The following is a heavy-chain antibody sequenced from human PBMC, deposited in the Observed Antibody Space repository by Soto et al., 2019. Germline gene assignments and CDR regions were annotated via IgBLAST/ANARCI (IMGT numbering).Heavy chain of an antibody. Sequence: PGGSLRLSCAASGFSFNDNWMHWVRQVPGKGLMWVSRLKSDGRDTIYADSVKGRFTVSRDSAKNTLYLQMNSLRVEDTAVYYCVREMPVPIRGGYYYYSVLDACRQGTTVTVSS. J-gene: IGHJ6*02. V-gene: IGHV3-74*01. CDR3: VREMPVPIRGGYYYYSVLDA. CDR1: GFSFNDNW. CDR2: LKSDGRDT. D-gene: IGHD2-2*01.